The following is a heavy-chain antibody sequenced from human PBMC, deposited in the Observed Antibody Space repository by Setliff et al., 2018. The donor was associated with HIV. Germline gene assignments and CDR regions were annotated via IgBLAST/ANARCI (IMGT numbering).Heavy chain of an antibody. Sequence: PGGSLRLSCAASGFTFSSYSMNWVRQAPGKGLQWVSYISSSSNTKYYADSVKGRFTISRDNAKNSLYLQMNSLRAEDTAIYYCARGSLRGVLALGMDVWGQGTTVTVSS. CDR3: ARGSLRGVLALGMDV. J-gene: IGHJ6*02. CDR2: ISSSSNTK. D-gene: IGHD3-10*01. CDR1: GFTFSSYS. V-gene: IGHV3-48*01.